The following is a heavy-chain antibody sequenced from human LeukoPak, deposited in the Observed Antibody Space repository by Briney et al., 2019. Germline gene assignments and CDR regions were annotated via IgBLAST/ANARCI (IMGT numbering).Heavy chain of an antibody. CDR3: ARASSGPYGFDY. J-gene: IGHJ4*02. CDR1: GGSISSNNYY. V-gene: IGHV4-39*07. CDR2: IYYSGSST. D-gene: IGHD3-22*01. Sequence: PSETLSLTCTVSGGSISSNNYYWGWIRQPPGKGLEWIGSIYYSGSSTYYNPSLKSRVTMSVDASKKQFSLKLSSVTAADTAVYYCARASSGPYGFDYWGQGTLVTVSS.